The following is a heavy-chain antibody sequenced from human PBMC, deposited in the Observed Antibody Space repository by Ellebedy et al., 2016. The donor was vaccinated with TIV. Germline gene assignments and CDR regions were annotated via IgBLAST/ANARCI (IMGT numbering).Heavy chain of an antibody. J-gene: IGHJ5*02. CDR3: ARDLYEYDWGSYRYNWFDP. D-gene: IGHD3-16*02. V-gene: IGHV3-7*03. CDR1: GFTFSANW. Sequence: PGGSLRLSCAASGFTFSANWMSWVRQAPGKGLEWVANINQDGSEEYYVDFVKGRFTISRDNAKNSLYLQMNSLRAEDTAVYYCARDLYEYDWGSYRYNWFDPWGQGTLVTVSS. CDR2: INQDGSEE.